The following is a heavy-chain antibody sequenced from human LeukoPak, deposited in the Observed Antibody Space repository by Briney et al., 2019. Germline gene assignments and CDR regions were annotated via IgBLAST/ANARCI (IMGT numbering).Heavy chain of an antibody. D-gene: IGHD3-10*01. CDR1: GFTLNDYS. Sequence: KSGESLRLSCAVSGFTLNDYSKNWARDAPGKGLECVSSISHRRRHVYYAGTVKGRFTISRDDARSSLYLQMNSVSAEDMAVYFCVRDLLGSGSTTAYLYHWGQGTLVTVSS. CDR2: ISHRRRHV. CDR3: VRDLLGSGSTTAYLYH. J-gene: IGHJ1*01. V-gene: IGHV3-21*01.